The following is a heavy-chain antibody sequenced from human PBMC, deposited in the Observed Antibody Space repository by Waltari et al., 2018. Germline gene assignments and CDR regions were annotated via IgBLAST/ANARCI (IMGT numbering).Heavy chain of an antibody. CDR1: DFTFGSYW. CDR3: AREIGQQVVSPDY. Sequence: EVQLVESGGGLVQPGGSLRLSCAASDFTFGSYWMRWVRQAPGKGLEWVANIKPDGNQKYYMDSVKGRFTISRDNAKNSLYLQMNSLRAEDTAVYYCAREIGQQVVSPDYWGQGTLVTVSS. CDR2: IKPDGNQK. J-gene: IGHJ4*02. D-gene: IGHD6-13*01. V-gene: IGHV3-7*01.